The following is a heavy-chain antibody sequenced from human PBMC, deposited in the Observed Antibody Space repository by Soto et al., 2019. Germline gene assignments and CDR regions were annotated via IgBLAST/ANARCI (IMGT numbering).Heavy chain of an antibody. V-gene: IGHV4-59*01. CDR2: IYYSGST. J-gene: IGHJ3*01. Sequence: SETLSLTCTVSGGSISTYYWNWIRQPPGKGLEWIGFIYYSGSTNYNPSLESRVTISVDTSKNQFSLKLSSVTAADTAVYYCARGMYYDSSGYPDVWGQGTMVTVSS. CDR1: GGSISTYY. D-gene: IGHD3-22*01. CDR3: ARGMYYDSSGYPDV.